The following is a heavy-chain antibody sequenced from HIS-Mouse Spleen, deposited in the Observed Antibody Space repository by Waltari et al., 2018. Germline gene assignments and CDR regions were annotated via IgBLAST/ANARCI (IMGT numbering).Heavy chain of an antibody. J-gene: IGHJ2*01. CDR1: VGAISRSSYY. V-gene: IGHV4-39*07. CDR3: AREIPYSSSWYDWYFDL. Sequence: QLQLQESGPGLVKPSETLSLTCTVSVGAISRSSYYLGRIRQPPGKGLEWIGSIYYSGSTYYNPSLKSRVTISVDTSKNQFSLKLSSVTAADTAVYYCAREIPYSSSWYDWYFDLWGRGTLVTVSS. D-gene: IGHD6-13*01. CDR2: IYYSGST.